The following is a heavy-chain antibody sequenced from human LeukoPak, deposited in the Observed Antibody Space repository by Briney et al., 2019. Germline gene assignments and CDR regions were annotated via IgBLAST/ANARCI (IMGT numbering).Heavy chain of an antibody. D-gene: IGHD1-26*01. CDR2: ITSSSDYI. CDR1: GFTFSSYN. V-gene: IGHV3-21*04. J-gene: IGHJ5*02. CDR3: ARYSGSYRNWFDP. Sequence: GGSLRLSCAASGFTFSSYNINWVRQAPGKGLEWVSFITSSSDYIYYADSVKGRFTISRDNAKNSVYLQMNSLRAEDTAVYYCARYSGSYRNWFDPWGQGTLVTVSS.